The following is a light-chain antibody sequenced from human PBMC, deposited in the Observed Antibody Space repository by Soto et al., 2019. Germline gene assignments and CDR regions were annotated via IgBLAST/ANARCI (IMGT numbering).Light chain of an antibody. CDR2: EVS. CDR1: SSDVGAYNF. CDR3: ASLTTTSFV. Sequence: QSVLTQPASVSGSPGQSITISCTGTSSDVGAYNFVSWYQHHPDKAPKLMISEVSNRPSGVSDRFSGSKSGNTASLTISGLQADDEADYYCASLTTTSFVFGTETNVTVL. V-gene: IGLV2-14*01. J-gene: IGLJ1*01.